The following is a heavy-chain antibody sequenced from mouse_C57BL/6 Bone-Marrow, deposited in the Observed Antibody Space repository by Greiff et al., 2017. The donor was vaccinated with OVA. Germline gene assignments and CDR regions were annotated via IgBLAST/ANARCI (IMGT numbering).Heavy chain of an antibody. V-gene: IGHV5-4*03. CDR2: LSDGGSYT. CDR1: GFTFSSYA. D-gene: IGHD1-1*01. J-gene: IGHJ1*03. CDR3: ARVYYYGNWYFDV. Sequence: EVKLVESGGGLVKPGGSLKLSCAASGFTFSSYAMSWVRQTPEKRLEWVATLSDGGSYTYYPDNVKGRCTISRYNAKNNLYLQMSHLKSEDTAMYYCARVYYYGNWYFDVWGTGTTVTVSS.